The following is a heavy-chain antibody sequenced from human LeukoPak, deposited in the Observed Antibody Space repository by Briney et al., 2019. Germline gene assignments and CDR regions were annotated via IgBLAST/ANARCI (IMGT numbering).Heavy chain of an antibody. CDR3: ARVGSDSSGYFDDWFDP. D-gene: IGHD3-22*01. CDR1: GGSISSGGYS. V-gene: IGHV4-30-2*01. Sequence: SETLSLTCAVSGGSISSGGYSWSWIRQPPGKGLEWIGYIYHSGSTYYNPSLKSRVTISVDRSKNQFSLKLSSVTAADTAVYYCARVGSDSSGYFDDWFDPWGQGTLVTVSS. CDR2: IYHSGST. J-gene: IGHJ5*02.